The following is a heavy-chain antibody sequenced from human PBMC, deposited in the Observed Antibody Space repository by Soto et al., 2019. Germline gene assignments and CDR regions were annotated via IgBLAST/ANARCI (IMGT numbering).Heavy chain of an antibody. V-gene: IGHV1-8*02. D-gene: IGHD6-13*01. Sequence: ASVKVSCKASGYTFSDYDINWVRQAAGQGLEWMGWMNPNTGNTAYAQKFEGRLTLTRDTSTTTAYMDLRSLTSEDTAVYYCASGFSSYPDNWAQGTLVTVSS. J-gene: IGHJ4*02. CDR2: MNPNTGNT. CDR1: GYTFSDYD. CDR3: ASGFSSYPDN.